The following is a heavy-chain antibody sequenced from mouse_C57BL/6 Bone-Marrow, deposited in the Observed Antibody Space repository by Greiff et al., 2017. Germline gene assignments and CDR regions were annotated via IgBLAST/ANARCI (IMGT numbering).Heavy chain of an antibody. CDR3: ARTHVTTVVATPYAMDY. J-gene: IGHJ4*01. CDR1: GYTFTSYW. D-gene: IGHD1-1*01. CDR2: INPSSGYT. Sequence: QVQLQQSGAELAKPGASVKLSCKASGYTFTSYWMHWVKQRPGQGLEWIGYINPSSGYTKYNQKFKDKATLTADKSSSTAYMQLSSLTYEDSAVYYCARTHVTTVVATPYAMDYWGQGTSVTVSA. V-gene: IGHV1-7*01.